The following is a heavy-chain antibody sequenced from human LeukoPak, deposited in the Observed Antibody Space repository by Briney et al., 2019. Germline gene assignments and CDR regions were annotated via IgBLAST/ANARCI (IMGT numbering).Heavy chain of an antibody. D-gene: IGHD6-19*01. V-gene: IGHV4-34*01. CDR2: INHSGST. CDR3: ARFPPPYSSGWYHFDY. CDR1: GGSFSGYY. J-gene: IGHJ4*02. Sequence: SETLSLTCAVYGGSFSGYYWSWIRQPPGKGLEWIGKINHSGSTNYNPSLKSRVTISVDTSKNQFSLKLSSVTAADTAVYYCARFPPPYSSGWYHFDYWGQGTLVTVSS.